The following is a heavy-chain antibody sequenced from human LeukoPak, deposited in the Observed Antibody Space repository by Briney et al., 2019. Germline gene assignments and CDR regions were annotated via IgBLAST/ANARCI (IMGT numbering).Heavy chain of an antibody. CDR2: INPNSGGT. D-gene: IGHD4-17*01. Sequence: GASVKVSCKASGYTFTGYYMHWVRQAPGQGLEWMGWINPNSGGTNYAQKFQGRVTMTRDTSISTAYMERSRLRSDDTAVYYCASPLNYGDYLNDYWGQGTLVTVSS. J-gene: IGHJ4*02. V-gene: IGHV1-2*02. CDR3: ASPLNYGDYLNDY. CDR1: GYTFTGYY.